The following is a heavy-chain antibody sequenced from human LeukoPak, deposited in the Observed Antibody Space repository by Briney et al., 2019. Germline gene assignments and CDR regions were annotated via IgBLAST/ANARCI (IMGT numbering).Heavy chain of an antibody. CDR3: ARDYEGYCSSTSCYRIDY. J-gene: IGHJ4*02. CDR1: GYTFTSYG. Sequence: ASVKVSCKAPGYTFTSYGISWVRQAPGQGLEWMGWISAYNGITNYAQKLQGRVTMTTDTSTSTAYMELRSLRSDDTAVYYCARDYEGYCSSTSCYRIDYWGQGTLVTVSS. V-gene: IGHV1-18*01. CDR2: ISAYNGIT. D-gene: IGHD2-2*01.